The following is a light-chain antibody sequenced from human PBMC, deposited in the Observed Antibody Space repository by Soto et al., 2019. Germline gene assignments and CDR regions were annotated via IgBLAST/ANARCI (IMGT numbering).Light chain of an antibody. Sequence: EIVLTQSPATLSLSPGEGATLSGRASQSVSSYLAWYPQTPCQAPRLLIYAAPTRATGIPARLSGSGSGTELTLPLRSLQSEDFAVYHSQQYNNWSFGQGTRREIK. CDR2: AAP. CDR3: QQYNNWS. V-gene: IGKV3-15*01. J-gene: IGKJ5*01. CDR1: QSVSSY.